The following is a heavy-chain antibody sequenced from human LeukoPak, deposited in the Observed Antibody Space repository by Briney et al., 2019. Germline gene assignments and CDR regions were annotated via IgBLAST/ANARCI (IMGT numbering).Heavy chain of an antibody. CDR3: ARPQEEDGYNYNWAFDY. V-gene: IGHV1-2*02. CDR2: INPNSGGT. J-gene: IGHJ4*02. D-gene: IGHD5-24*01. Sequence: ASVKVSCKASGYTFTGYYMHWVRQAPGQGLEWMGWINPNSGGTNYAQKFQGRVTMTRDTSINTAYMELSRLRSDDTAVYYCARPQEEDGYNYNWAFDYWGQGTLVTVSS. CDR1: GYTFTGYY.